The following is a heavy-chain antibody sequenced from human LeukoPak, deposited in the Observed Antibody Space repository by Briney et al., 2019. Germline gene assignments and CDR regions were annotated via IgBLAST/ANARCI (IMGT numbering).Heavy chain of an antibody. V-gene: IGHV3-33*01. Sequence: GGSLRLSCAASGFTFSSYGMHWVRQAPGKGLEWVAAIWYDGSNKYYADSVKGRFTISRDNSKNTLYLQMNSLRAEDTAVYYCARALHPGYCSSTSCYGIPGYWGQGTLVTVSS. CDR2: IWYDGSNK. D-gene: IGHD2-2*01. J-gene: IGHJ4*02. CDR3: ARALHPGYCSSTSCYGIPGY. CDR1: GFTFSSYG.